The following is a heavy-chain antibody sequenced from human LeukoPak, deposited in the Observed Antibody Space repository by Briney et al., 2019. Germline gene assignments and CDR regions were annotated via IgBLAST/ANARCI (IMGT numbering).Heavy chain of an antibody. D-gene: IGHD6-13*01. V-gene: IGHV3-11*04. Sequence: GGSLRLSCAASGFTFSDYSMSWIRQAPGKGLEGVSYISSSGGNIRYADSVKGRFTISRDNAKNSLFLQMNSLRAEDTAVYYCARAGQQLDFDYWGQGTLVTVSS. CDR2: ISSSGGNI. J-gene: IGHJ4*02. CDR3: ARAGQQLDFDY. CDR1: GFTFSDYS.